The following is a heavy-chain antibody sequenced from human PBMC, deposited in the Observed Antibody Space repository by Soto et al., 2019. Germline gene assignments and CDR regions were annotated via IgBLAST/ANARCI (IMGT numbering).Heavy chain of an antibody. CDR3: ARDRRDIVVVTAAPSNWFDP. J-gene: IGHJ5*02. V-gene: IGHV1-2*02. CDR1: GYTFTGYY. D-gene: IGHD2-2*01. CDR2: INPNSGGT. Sequence: ASVKVSCKASGYTFTGYYMHWVRQAPGQGLEWMGWINPNSGGTNYAQKFQGRVTMTRDTSISTAYMELSRLRSDDTAVYYCARDRRDIVVVTAAPSNWFDPWGQGTLVTVSS.